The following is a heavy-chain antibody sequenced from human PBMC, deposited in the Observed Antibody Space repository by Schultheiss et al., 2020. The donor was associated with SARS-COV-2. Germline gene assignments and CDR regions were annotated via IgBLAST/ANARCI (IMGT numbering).Heavy chain of an antibody. D-gene: IGHD6-19*01. CDR2: IYYSGST. V-gene: IGHV4-59*08. CDR1: GGSISSYY. CDR3: ARRDSSGRGGFDY. Sequence: SETLSLTCAVYGGSISSYYWSWIRQPPGKGLEWIGYIYYSGSTNYNPSLKSRVTISVDTSKNQFSLKLSSVTAADTAVYYCARRDSSGRGGFDYWGQGTLVTVSS. J-gene: IGHJ4*02.